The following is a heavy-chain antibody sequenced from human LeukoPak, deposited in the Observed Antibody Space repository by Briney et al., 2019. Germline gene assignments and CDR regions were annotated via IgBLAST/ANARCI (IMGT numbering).Heavy chain of an antibody. CDR2: XXXXGGSA. V-gene: IGHV3-23*01. CDR3: ARGGGRLVHSAGVGGWMDV. J-gene: IGHJ6*04. D-gene: IGHD6-13*01. CDR1: GFTFASHA. Sequence: GGSLXLSCEASGFTFASHAMXXXXXAPGKGXXXXXXXXXXGGSAFYAGSVRGXXXXXXXNSKNTLLLQMNSLRAEDTAVYFCARGGGRLVHSAGVGGWMDVWGKGTTVTVSS.